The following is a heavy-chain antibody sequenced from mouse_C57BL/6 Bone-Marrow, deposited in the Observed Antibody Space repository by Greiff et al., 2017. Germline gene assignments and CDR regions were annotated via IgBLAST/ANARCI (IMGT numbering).Heavy chain of an antibody. V-gene: IGHV1-52*01. CDR3: ARGTYYEAMDY. J-gene: IGHJ4*01. CDR2: IDPSDSET. CDR1: RYTFTSYW. Sequence: QVQLQQPGAELVRPGSSVKLSCKASRYTFTSYWMHWVKQRPIQGLEWIGNIDPSDSETHYNQKFKDKATLTVDKSSSTAYMQLSSLTSEDSAVYYCARGTYYEAMDYWGQGTSVTVSS. D-gene: IGHD2-10*01.